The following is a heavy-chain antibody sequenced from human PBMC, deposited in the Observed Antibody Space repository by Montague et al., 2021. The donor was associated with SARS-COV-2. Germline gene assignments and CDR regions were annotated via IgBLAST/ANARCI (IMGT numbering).Heavy chain of an antibody. CDR3: ARQDAWAYCGDECYRGWFDS. Sequence: SETLSLTCTVSFGSISTYYWSWIRQPPGKGLEWIGFIFYNGSTKYNPSLKRRVSISLDTSKNQFSLKLSSVTAADTAVHYCARQDAWAYCGDECYRGWFDSRGQGTLVTVSS. D-gene: IGHD2-21*01. J-gene: IGHJ5*01. V-gene: IGHV4-59*01. CDR1: FGSISTYY. CDR2: IFYNGST.